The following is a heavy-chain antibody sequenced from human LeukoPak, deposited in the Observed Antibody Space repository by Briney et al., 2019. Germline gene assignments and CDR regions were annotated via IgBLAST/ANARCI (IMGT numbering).Heavy chain of an antibody. CDR2: IIPILGIA. Sequence: GASVKVSCKASGGTFSSYAISWVRQAPGQGLEWMGRIIPILGIANYAQKFQGRVTITADKSTSTAYTELSSLRSEDTAVYYCARGELGYCSSNSCYPLETFDYWGQGTLVTVSS. CDR3: ARGELGYCSSNSCYPLETFDY. D-gene: IGHD2-2*01. J-gene: IGHJ4*02. V-gene: IGHV1-69*04. CDR1: GGTFSSYA.